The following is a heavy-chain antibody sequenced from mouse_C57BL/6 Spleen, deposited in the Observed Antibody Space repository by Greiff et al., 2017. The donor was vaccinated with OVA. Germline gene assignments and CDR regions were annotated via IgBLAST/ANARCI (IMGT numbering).Heavy chain of an antibody. J-gene: IGHJ3*01. D-gene: IGHD2-4*01. V-gene: IGHV3-6*01. CDR1: GYSITSGYY. CDR2: ISYDGSN. CDR3: ARGLRGFAY. Sequence: EVQLQQSGPGLVKPSQSLSLTCSVTGYSITSGYYWNWIRQFPGNKLEWMGYISYDGSNNYNPSLNNRISITRDISKNQLFLKLNSVTTEDTATYYCARGLRGFAYWGQGTLVTVSA.